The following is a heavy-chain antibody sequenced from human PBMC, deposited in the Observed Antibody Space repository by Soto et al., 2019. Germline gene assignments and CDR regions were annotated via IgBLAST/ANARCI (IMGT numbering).Heavy chain of an antibody. D-gene: IGHD2-2*01. CDR1: GFTFSSYG. CDR2: ISYDGSNK. V-gene: IGHV3-30*18. Sequence: PGGSLRLSCAASGFTFSSYGMHWVRQAPGKGLEWVAVISYDGSNKYYADSVKGRFTISRDNSKNTLYLQMNSLRAEDTAVYYCAKGGVVPAVYYYYYYMDVWGKGTTVTVSS. J-gene: IGHJ6*03. CDR3: AKGGVVPAVYYYYYYMDV.